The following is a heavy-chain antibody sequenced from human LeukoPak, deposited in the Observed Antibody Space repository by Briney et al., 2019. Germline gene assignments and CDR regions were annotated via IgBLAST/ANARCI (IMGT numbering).Heavy chain of an antibody. CDR2: IYSGGST. J-gene: IGHJ5*02. Sequence: GGSLRLSCAASGFTFSSYSMNWVRQAPGKGLEWVSVIYSGGSTYYADSVKGRFTISRDNPKNTLYLQMNSLRAEDTAVYYCARGRTYDFWSGNNWFDPWGQGTLVTVSS. CDR3: ARGRTYDFWSGNNWFDP. CDR1: GFTFSSYS. D-gene: IGHD3-3*01. V-gene: IGHV3-53*01.